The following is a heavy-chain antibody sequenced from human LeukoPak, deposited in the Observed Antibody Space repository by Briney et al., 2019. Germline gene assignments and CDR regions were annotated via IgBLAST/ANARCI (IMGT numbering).Heavy chain of an antibody. CDR2: ISSSGSTI. CDR1: GFTFSDYY. Sequence: PGGSLRLSCAASGFTFSDYYMSWVRQAPGKGLEWVSYISSSGSTIYYADSVKGRFTISRDNAKNSLYLQMNSLRAEDTAVYFCASSRGWRPRYAYHIWGQGTMVTVPS. D-gene: IGHD6-19*01. V-gene: IGHV3-11*01. J-gene: IGHJ3*02. CDR3: ASSRGWRPRYAYHI.